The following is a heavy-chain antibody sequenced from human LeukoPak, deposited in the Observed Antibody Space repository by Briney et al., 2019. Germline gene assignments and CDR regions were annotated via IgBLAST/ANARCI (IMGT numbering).Heavy chain of an antibody. D-gene: IGHD1-20*01. Sequence: PSQTLSLTCTVPGGSISSGSYYWSWIRQPAGKGLEWIGRIYTSGSTNYSPSLKSRVTISVDTSKNQFSLKLSSVTAADTAVYYCARSWIGITGTRRAFDYWGQGTLVTVSS. CDR1: GGSISSGSYY. CDR2: IYTSGST. CDR3: ARSWIGITGTRRAFDY. V-gene: IGHV4-61*02. J-gene: IGHJ4*02.